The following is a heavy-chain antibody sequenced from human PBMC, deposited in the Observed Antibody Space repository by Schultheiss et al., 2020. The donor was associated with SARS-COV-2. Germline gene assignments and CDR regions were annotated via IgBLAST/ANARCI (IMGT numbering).Heavy chain of an antibody. V-gene: IGHV3-7*03. D-gene: IGHD5-18*01. CDR2: IKQDGSEK. CDR3: AKDFTLGGYGWDY. Sequence: GGSLRLSCAASGFTFSSYWMSWVRQAPGKGLEWVANIKQDGSEKYYVDSVKGRFTISRDNSKNTLYLQMNSLRAEDTAVYYCAKDFTLGGYGWDYWGQGTLVTVSS. CDR1: GFTFSSYW. J-gene: IGHJ4*02.